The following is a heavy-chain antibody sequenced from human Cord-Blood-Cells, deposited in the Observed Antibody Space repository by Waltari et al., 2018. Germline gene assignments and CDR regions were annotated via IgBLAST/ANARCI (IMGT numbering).Heavy chain of an antibody. D-gene: IGHD2-2*01. V-gene: IGHV4-34*01. Sequence: QVQLQQWDAGLLKPSETLSLTCAVYGGSFSGYYWSWIRQPPGKGLEWIGEINHSGSTNYNPSLKSRVTISVDTSKNQFSLKLSSVTAADTAVYYCARWHCSSTSCSPDYYGMDVWGQGTTVTVSS. CDR2: INHSGST. CDR1: GGSFSGYY. J-gene: IGHJ6*02. CDR3: ARWHCSSTSCSPDYYGMDV.